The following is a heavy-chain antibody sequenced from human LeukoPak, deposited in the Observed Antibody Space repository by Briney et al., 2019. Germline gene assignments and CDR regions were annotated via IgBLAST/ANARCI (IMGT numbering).Heavy chain of an antibody. CDR3: ARSDIVVVPAGMDV. CDR2: IIPIFGTA. D-gene: IGHD2-2*01. J-gene: IGHJ6*04. Sequence: SVKVSCKASGGTFSSYAISWVRQAPGQGLEWMGGIIPIFGTANYAQKFQGRVTITTDEFTSTAYMELSSLRSEDTAVYYCARSDIVVVPAGMDVWGKGTTVTVSS. V-gene: IGHV1-69*05. CDR1: GGTFSSYA.